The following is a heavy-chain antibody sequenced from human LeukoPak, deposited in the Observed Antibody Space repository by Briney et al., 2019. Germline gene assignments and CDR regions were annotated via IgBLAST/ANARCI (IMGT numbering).Heavy chain of an antibody. D-gene: IGHD2-21*02. Sequence: GGSLRLSCAASGYNFANHAMSWVRQTAGKGLEWVSAISGGGDITYYADSVKGRFTISRDNSKDTLFLQMHSLRPGDTAVYYCVREDTPATANYWGQGTLVTISS. CDR1: GYNFANHA. CDR2: ISGGGDIT. CDR3: VREDTPATANY. V-gene: IGHV3-23*01. J-gene: IGHJ4*02.